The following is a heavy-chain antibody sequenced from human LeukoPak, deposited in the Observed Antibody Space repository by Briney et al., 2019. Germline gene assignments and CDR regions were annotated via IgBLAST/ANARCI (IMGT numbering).Heavy chain of an antibody. CDR1: GYTFTSYY. CDR2: INPSGGST. Sequence: AASVKVSCKASGYTFTSYYMHWVRQAPGQGLEWMGIINPSGGSTSYAQKFQGRVTMTRDMSTSTVYMELSSLRSEDTAVYYCARDYYGSGSLVSYYFDYWGQGALVTVSS. J-gene: IGHJ4*02. V-gene: IGHV1-46*01. D-gene: IGHD3-10*01. CDR3: ARDYYGSGSLVSYYFDY.